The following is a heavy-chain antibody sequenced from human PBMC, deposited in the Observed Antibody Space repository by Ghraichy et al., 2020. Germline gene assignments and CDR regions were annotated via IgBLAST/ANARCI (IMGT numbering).Heavy chain of an antibody. D-gene: IGHD7-27*01. Sequence: SETLSLTCAVYGGSFSGYYRSWIRQPPGKGLEWIGEITESGSTNYNPSLKSRVAISVDTSKNQFSLRLNSVTTADTAVYYCARALRPNSVPWGYWGQGTLVTVSS. CDR2: ITESGST. CDR3: ARALRPNSVPWGY. J-gene: IGHJ4*02. V-gene: IGHV4-34*01. CDR1: GGSFSGYY.